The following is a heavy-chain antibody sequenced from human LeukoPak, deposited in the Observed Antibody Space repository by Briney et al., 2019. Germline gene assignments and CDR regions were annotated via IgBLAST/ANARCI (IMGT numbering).Heavy chain of an antibody. D-gene: IGHD3-22*01. Sequence: GGSLRLSCAASGFIFSTYAMSWVRQAPGKGLEWVSVISGSDGSTCYADSVKGRFTISRDNSKNTLYPQMNSLRAEDTAVYYCAKVSVVVVIKALDYWGQGTLVTVSS. CDR1: GFIFSTYA. CDR2: ISGSDGST. J-gene: IGHJ4*02. V-gene: IGHV3-23*01. CDR3: AKVSVVVVIKALDY.